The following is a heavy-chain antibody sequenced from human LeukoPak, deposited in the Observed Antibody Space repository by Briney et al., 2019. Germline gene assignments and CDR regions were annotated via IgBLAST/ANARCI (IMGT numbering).Heavy chain of an antibody. J-gene: IGHJ6*04. Sequence: SETLSLTCTVSGGSISSSSYYWGWIRQPPGKGLEWIGSIYYSGSTYYNPSLKSRVTISVDTSKNQFSLKLSSVTAADTAVYYCARIGPSVVVPVPVWGKGTTVTVSS. V-gene: IGHV4-39*07. CDR1: GGSISSSSYY. CDR2: IYYSGST. D-gene: IGHD2-2*01. CDR3: ARIGPSVVVPVPV.